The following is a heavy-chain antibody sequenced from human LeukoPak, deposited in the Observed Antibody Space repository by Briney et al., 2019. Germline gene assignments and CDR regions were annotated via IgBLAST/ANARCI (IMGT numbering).Heavy chain of an antibody. CDR2: ISHEGSAK. Sequence: GGSLRLSCAASGFSFGSYGIHWVRQAPGKGLEWVAVISHEGSAKYHADSVKGRFTVSRDNSKNMVYLQMNSLRAEDTAVYYCAREGREWLSVGIDYWGRGTLVTVSS. V-gene: IGHV3-30*03. J-gene: IGHJ4*02. CDR3: AREGREWLSVGIDY. D-gene: IGHD6-19*01. CDR1: GFSFGSYG.